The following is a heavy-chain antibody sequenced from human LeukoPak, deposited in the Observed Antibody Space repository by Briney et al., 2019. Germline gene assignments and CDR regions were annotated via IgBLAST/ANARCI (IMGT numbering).Heavy chain of an antibody. J-gene: IGHJ4*02. CDR1: GGFINSNSHY. D-gene: IGHD5-18*01. CDR2: IFYSGNT. Sequence: SETLSLTCTVSGGFINSNSHYWGWIRQPPGKGLEWIGTIFYSGNTYYNPSLKSRVTISVDTSKNQFSLKLSSVTAADTAVYYCARHREWLPSPLDYWGQGTLVTVSS. CDR3: ARHREWLPSPLDY. V-gene: IGHV4-39*01.